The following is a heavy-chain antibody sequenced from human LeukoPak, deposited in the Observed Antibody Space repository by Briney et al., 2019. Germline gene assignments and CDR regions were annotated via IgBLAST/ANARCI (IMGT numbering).Heavy chain of an antibody. CDR1: GGSFSGYY. CDR2: INHSGST. V-gene: IGHV4-34*01. J-gene: IGHJ4*02. D-gene: IGHD3-22*01. Sequence: PSETLSLTCAVYGGSFSGYYWSWIRQPPGKGLEWIGEINHSGSTNYNPSLKSRVTISVDTSKNQFSLKLSSVTAADTAVYYCARGDRGTYYYDSSGPHSNFDYWGQGTLVTVSS. CDR3: ARGDRGTYYYDSSGPHSNFDY.